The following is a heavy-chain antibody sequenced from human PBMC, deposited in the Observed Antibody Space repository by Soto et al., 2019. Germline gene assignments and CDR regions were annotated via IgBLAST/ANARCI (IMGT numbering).Heavy chain of an antibody. Sequence: QVQLVQSGAEVKKPGASVKVSCKASGYTFTSYGISWVRQAPGQGLEWMGWISAYNGNTNYAQKLQGRVTMTTDASTSTADRERRSLRSDDTAVYYCAMWAENYYYYGMDVWGQGTTVTVSS. CDR3: AMWAENYYYYGMDV. V-gene: IGHV1-18*01. CDR2: ISAYNGNT. D-gene: IGHD1-26*01. J-gene: IGHJ6*02. CDR1: GYTFTSYG.